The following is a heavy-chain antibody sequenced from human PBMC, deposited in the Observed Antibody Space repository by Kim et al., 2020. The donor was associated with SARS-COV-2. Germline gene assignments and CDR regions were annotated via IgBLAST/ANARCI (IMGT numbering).Heavy chain of an antibody. V-gene: IGHV3-33*01. CDR2: IWYDGSNK. J-gene: IGHJ4*02. CDR1: GFTFSSYG. D-gene: IGHD3-3*01. CDR3: ARGGGFLRFLEWPTPFDY. Sequence: GGSLRLSCAASGFTFSSYGMHWVRQAPGKGLEWVAVIWYDGSNKYYADSVKGQFTISRDNSKNTLYLQMNSLRAEDTAVYYCARGGGFLRFLEWPTPFDYWGQGTLVTVSS.